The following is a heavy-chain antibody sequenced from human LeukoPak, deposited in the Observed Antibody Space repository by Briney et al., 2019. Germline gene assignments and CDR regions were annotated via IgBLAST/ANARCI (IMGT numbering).Heavy chain of an antibody. CDR2: ISSSSVSI. J-gene: IGHJ4*02. Sequence: PGGSLRLSCAASGFTFSKYNMNWVRQAPGKGLEWVSHISSSSVSIFYADSVKGRFTISRDNAKDSLYLKMNTLRAEDTAIYYCARDPGHSYGSREVFDCWGLGTLVTVSS. V-gene: IGHV3-48*01. CDR1: GFTFSKYN. D-gene: IGHD5-18*01. CDR3: ARDPGHSYGSREVFDC.